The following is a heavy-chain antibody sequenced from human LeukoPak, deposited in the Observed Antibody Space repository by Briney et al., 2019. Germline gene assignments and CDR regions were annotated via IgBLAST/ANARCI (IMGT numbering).Heavy chain of an antibody. D-gene: IGHD2-2*01. CDR1: GGSISSSTYY. V-gene: IGHV4-39*07. CDR2: INHSGST. CDR3: ARAAAARDAFDI. J-gene: IGHJ3*02. Sequence: PSETLSLTCTVSGGSISSSTYYWGWIRQPPGKGLEWIGEINHSGSTNYNPSLKSRVTISVDTSKNQFSLKLSSVTAADTAVYYCARAAAARDAFDIWGQGTMVTVSS.